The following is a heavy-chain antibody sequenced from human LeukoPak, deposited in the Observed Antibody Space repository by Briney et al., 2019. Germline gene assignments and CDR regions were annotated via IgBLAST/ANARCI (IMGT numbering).Heavy chain of an antibody. D-gene: IGHD3-16*02. J-gene: IGHJ4*02. Sequence: GGSLRLSCAASGFTFSSYWMNWARQAPGKGLEWVAVISYDGSNKYYADSVKGRFTISRDNPKNTLYLQMNSLRAEDTAVYYCARVYYDYVWGSYRRYFDYWGQGTLVTVSS. CDR2: ISYDGSNK. V-gene: IGHV3-30-3*01. CDR1: GFTFSSYW. CDR3: ARVYYDYVWGSYRRYFDY.